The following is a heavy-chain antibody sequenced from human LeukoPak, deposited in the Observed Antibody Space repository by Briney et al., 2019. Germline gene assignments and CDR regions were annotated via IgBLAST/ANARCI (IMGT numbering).Heavy chain of an antibody. D-gene: IGHD6-25*01. CDR2: IKEDGSEK. CDR1: GIAFRRNW. Sequence: GGSLRLSCAASGIAFRRNWMSWVRQAPGKGLEWVANIKEDGSEKYYADSVKGRFIISRDNTKNSLYLQLNSVRGDDAAMYYCARGGGYPGYWGQGTLVTVSS. J-gene: IGHJ4*02. V-gene: IGHV3-7*03. CDR3: ARGGGYPGY.